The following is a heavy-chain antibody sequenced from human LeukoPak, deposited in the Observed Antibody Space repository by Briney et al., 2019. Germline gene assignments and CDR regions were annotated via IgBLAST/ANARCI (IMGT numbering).Heavy chain of an antibody. CDR1: GVTSSSYE. V-gene: IGHV3-48*03. CDR3: ARGSWYRDLWDHYFDY. CDR2: ISSSGSTI. J-gene: IGHJ4*02. Sequence: GGSLRLSCAASGVTSSSYEMNWVRQAPGKGVEWVSYISSSGSTIYYADSVKGRFTISRDNAKNSLYLQMNSLRAEDTAVYYCARGSWYRDLWDHYFDYWGQGTLVTVSS. D-gene: IGHD6-13*01.